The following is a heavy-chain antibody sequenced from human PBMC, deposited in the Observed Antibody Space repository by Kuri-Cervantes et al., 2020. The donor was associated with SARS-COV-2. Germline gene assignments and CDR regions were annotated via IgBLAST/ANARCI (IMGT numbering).Heavy chain of an antibody. V-gene: IGHV3-21*01. CDR1: GFTFNSCS. J-gene: IGHJ4*02. Sequence: GESLKISCAASGFTFNSCSMNWVRQAPGKGLEWVSSISSSSSYIYYADSVKGRFTISRDNAKNSLYLQLNSLRPEDTAVYYCARSSDTAMERELDYWGQGTLVTVSS. D-gene: IGHD5-18*01. CDR3: ARSSDTAMERELDY. CDR2: ISSSSSYI.